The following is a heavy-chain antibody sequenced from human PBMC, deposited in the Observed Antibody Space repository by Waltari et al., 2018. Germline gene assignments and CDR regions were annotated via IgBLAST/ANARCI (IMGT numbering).Heavy chain of an antibody. CDR1: GYTFTTYE. CDR2: MNPNTGYT. V-gene: IGHV1-8*02. Sequence: QVQLVQSGAAVMKPGASVKVSCTASGYTFTTYELHWVRPATGQGFEWMGWMNPNTGYTVYAQKFQGRVTMTRDTSINTAFMELSSLNSEDTALYYCARGRDVYAGYDYNWFDPWGQGTLVTVSS. J-gene: IGHJ5*02. D-gene: IGHD5-12*01. CDR3: ARGRDVYAGYDYNWFDP.